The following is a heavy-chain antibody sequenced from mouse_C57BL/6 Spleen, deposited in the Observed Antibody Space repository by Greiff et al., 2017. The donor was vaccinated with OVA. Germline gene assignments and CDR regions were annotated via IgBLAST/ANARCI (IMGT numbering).Heavy chain of an antibody. CDR1: GFSLTSYG. J-gene: IGHJ3*01. Sequence: VMLVESGPGLVQPSQSLSITCTVSGFSLTSYGVHWVRQSPGKGLEWLGVIWSGGSTDYNAAFISRLSISKDNSKSQVFFKMNSLQADDTAIYYCAREGGGYPFAYWGQGTLVTVSA. CDR3: AREGGGYPFAY. V-gene: IGHV2-2*01. CDR2: IWSGGST. D-gene: IGHD2-2*01.